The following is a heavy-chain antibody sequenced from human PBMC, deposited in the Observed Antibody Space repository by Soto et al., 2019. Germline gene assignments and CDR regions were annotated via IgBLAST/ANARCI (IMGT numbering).Heavy chain of an antibody. V-gene: IGHV3-23*01. CDR2: VDYSGTYT. CDR1: GFSFGNFA. CDR3: TKRSGGFSEFDY. D-gene: IGHD5-12*01. Sequence: GGSLSLSCAASGFSFGNFAMNWVRQPPGKGLEWVSSVDYSGTYTFYAASVKGRFTISRDNSQNMVYLEMNSLRADDTAVYYCTKRSGGFSEFDYWGQGALVTVYS. J-gene: IGHJ4*02.